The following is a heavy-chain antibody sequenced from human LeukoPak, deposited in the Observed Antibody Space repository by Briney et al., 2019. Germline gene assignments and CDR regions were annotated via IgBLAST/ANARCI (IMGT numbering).Heavy chain of an antibody. D-gene: IGHD2-15*01. J-gene: IGHJ6*02. CDR1: GGTFSSYA. CDR2: IIPILGIA. Sequence: SVKVSCKASGGTFSSYAISWVRQTPGQGLEWMGRIIPILGIANYAQKFQGRVTITADKSTSTAYMELSSLRSEDTAVHYCARATIVVGTYGMDVWGQGTTVTVSS. CDR3: ARATIVVGTYGMDV. V-gene: IGHV1-69*04.